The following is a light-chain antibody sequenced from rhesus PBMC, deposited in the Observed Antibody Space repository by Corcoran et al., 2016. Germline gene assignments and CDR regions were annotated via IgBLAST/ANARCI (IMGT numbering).Light chain of an antibody. Sequence: DIQMTQSPSTLSASVGDTVTISCRASQGINNYLAWYQQKPGKAPKPLIYYASNLESGVPSRFSGSGSGTALTHTITSLHPEEFALYYCEQHINYPRTVGQGTKVEIK. CDR3: EQHINYPRT. J-gene: IGKJ1*01. CDR2: YAS. CDR1: QGINNY. V-gene: IGKV1S14*01.